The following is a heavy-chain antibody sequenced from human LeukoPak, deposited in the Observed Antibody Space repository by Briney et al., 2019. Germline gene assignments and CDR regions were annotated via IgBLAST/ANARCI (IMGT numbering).Heavy chain of an antibody. D-gene: IGHD3-10*01. CDR2: IYYSGST. Sequence: SETLSLTCTVSGGSISSYYWSWIRQPPGKGLEWIGYIYYSGSTNYNPSLKSRVTISVDTSKNQFSLKLSSVTTADTAVYYCARVFGHYYGSGSYNWFDPWGQGTLVTVSS. J-gene: IGHJ5*02. V-gene: IGHV4-59*08. CDR3: ARVFGHYYGSGSYNWFDP. CDR1: GGSISSYY.